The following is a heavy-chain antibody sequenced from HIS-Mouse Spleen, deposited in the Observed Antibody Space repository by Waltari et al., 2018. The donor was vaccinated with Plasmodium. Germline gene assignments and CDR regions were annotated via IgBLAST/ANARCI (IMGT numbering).Heavy chain of an antibody. Sequence: QVQLQESGPGLVKPSQTLSLTCTVSGGSISSGGYYWSWIRQHPGKGLEWIGYIYYSGSTYHTPSRKSRVTISVDTSKNQFSLKLSSVTAADTAVYYCARAPKRRNYYDSSGYRPAEYFQHWGQGTLVTVSS. CDR2: IYYSGST. CDR1: GGSISSGGYY. CDR3: ARAPKRRNYYDSSGYRPAEYFQH. V-gene: IGHV4-31*03. D-gene: IGHD3-22*01. J-gene: IGHJ1*01.